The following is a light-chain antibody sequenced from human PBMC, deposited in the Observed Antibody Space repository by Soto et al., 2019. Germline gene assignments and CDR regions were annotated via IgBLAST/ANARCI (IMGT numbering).Light chain of an antibody. CDR3: QHYNHWPA. J-gene: IGKJ1*01. V-gene: IGKV3-15*01. Sequence: EIVMTQSPATLSVSPGERATLSCRASQSVRSKLAWYQQKPGQAPRLLIYDASTRAPGVPARFSGSGSGTEFTLTISSLQSEVFAVYSCQHYNHWPAFGQGTKVEIK. CDR1: QSVRSK. CDR2: DAS.